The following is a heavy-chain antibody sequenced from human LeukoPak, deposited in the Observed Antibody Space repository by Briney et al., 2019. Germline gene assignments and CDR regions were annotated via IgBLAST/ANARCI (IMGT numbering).Heavy chain of an antibody. CDR3: ARSGRRITIFGVVTSNWFDP. CDR1: GGSISSGSYY. CDR2: IYTSGST. D-gene: IGHD3-3*01. V-gene: IGHV4-61*02. J-gene: IGHJ5*02. Sequence: TLSLTCTVSGGSISSGSYYWSWIRQPAGKGLEWIGRIYTSGSTNYSPTLKSRVTISVDTSKNQFSLKLSSVTAADTAVYYCARSGRRITIFGVVTSNWFDPGAREPWSPSPQ.